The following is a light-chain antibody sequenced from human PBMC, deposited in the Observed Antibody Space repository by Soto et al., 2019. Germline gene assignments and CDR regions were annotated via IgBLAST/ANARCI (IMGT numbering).Light chain of an antibody. CDR3: QQYDNCPFT. J-gene: IGKJ3*01. CDR2: GAS. Sequence: EIVMTQSPATLSVSPGERATLSCRASQSISRNLAWYQQKPGQSPRLLIYGASARATSIPARFSGSGSGTEFTLTISSLQSEDFALYSCQQYDNCPFTIGPGTKVDIK. V-gene: IGKV3-15*01. CDR1: QSISRN.